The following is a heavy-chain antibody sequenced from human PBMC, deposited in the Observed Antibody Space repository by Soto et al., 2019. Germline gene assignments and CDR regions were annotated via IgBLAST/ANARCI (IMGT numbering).Heavy chain of an antibody. CDR2: IKSKTDGGTT. D-gene: IGHD3-10*01. Sequence: EVQLVESGGGLVKPGGSLRLSCAASGFTFSNDWMNWVRQAPGKGLEWVGRIKSKTDGGTTDYAAPVKGRFTISRDDSKNTLYLQMNSLKTEDTAVYYCTTNGSGTDGYDYYYYGMDVWGQGTTVTVSS. CDR3: TTNGSGTDGYDYYYYGMDV. J-gene: IGHJ6*02. V-gene: IGHV3-15*07. CDR1: GFTFSNDW.